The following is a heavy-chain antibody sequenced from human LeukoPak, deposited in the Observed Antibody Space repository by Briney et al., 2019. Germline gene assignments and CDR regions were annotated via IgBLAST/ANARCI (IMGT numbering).Heavy chain of an antibody. V-gene: IGHV1-18*01. Sequence: GASVKVSCKASGYTFTSYGISWVRQAPGQGLEWMGWISAYNGNTNYAQKLQGRVTMTTDTSTSTAYMELRSLRSDDTAVYYCARDQYYYYDSSGFDYWGQGTLVTVSS. D-gene: IGHD3-22*01. CDR1: GYTFTSYG. J-gene: IGHJ4*02. CDR2: ISAYNGNT. CDR3: ARDQYYYYDSSGFDY.